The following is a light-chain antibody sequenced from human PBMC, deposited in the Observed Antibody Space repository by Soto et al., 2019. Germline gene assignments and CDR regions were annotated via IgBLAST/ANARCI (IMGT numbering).Light chain of an antibody. CDR2: AAS. CDR3: QQSYSTPYT. Sequence: DIQMTQSPSSLSASVGDRVTITCRAGQSISKYLNWYQQKPGKAPKVLIYAASSLQGGVPSRFSGSGSGTDFTLSINSLQPEDSATYSCQQSYSTPYTVGPGTKVDIK. J-gene: IGKJ3*01. CDR1: QSISKY. V-gene: IGKV1-39*01.